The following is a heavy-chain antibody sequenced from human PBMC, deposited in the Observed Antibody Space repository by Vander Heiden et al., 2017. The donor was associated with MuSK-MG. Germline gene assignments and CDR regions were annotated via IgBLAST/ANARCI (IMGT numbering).Heavy chain of an antibody. CDR1: GFTFSSYS. CDR2: ISSSSSTI. Sequence: EVQLVESGGGLVQPGGSLRLSCAASGFTFSSYSMNWVRQAPGKGLEWVSYISSSSSTIYYADSVKGRFTISRDNAKNSLYLQMNSLRAEDTAVYYCARSHSSWLPSDAFDIWGQGTMVTVSS. V-gene: IGHV3-48*04. CDR3: ARSHSSWLPSDAFDI. D-gene: IGHD6-13*01. J-gene: IGHJ3*02.